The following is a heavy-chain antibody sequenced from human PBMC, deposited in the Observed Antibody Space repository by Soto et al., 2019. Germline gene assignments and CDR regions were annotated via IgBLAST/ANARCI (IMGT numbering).Heavy chain of an antibody. D-gene: IGHD2-2*02. J-gene: IGHJ5*02. Sequence: SETLSLTCTVSGGSMRSASYYWTWIRQHPGKGLEWIGYILYTGKTYYNPSLKSRVVISLDTSRGLFSLDLTSVTAADTAVYYCARSYTLSLWPAPNWFDPWGQGTLVTVS. CDR3: ARSYTLSLWPAPNWFDP. CDR1: GGSMRSASYY. V-gene: IGHV4-31*03. CDR2: ILYTGKT.